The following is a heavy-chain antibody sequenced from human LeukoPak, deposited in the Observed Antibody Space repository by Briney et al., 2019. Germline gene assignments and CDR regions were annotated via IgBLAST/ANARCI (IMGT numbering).Heavy chain of an antibody. V-gene: IGHV3-30*02. CDR2: IRYDGSNK. CDR3: AKDPGVHSSRFDY. J-gene: IGHJ4*02. CDR1: GFTFSSYG. Sequence: PGGSLRLSRAASGFTFSSYGMHWVRQAPGKGLEWVAFIRYDGSNKYYADSVKGRFTISRDNSKNTLYLQMNSLRAEDTAVYYCAKDPGVHSSRFDYWGQGTLVTVSS. D-gene: IGHD6-13*01.